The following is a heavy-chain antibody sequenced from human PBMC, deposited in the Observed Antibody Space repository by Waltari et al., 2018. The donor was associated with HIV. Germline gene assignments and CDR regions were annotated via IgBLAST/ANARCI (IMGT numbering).Heavy chain of an antibody. Sequence: TTSRFTFGDYAMTWVRQAPGKGLEWVGFIRSKGYGGTTEYAASVKGRFTISRDDSKSIAYLQMNSLKTEDTAVYYCTRAGLMGCTSTSCSYYFDYWGQGTLVTVSS. CDR1: RFTFGDYA. J-gene: IGHJ4*02. CDR2: IRSKGYGGTT. V-gene: IGHV3-49*04. CDR3: TRAGLMGCTSTSCSYYFDY. D-gene: IGHD2-2*01.